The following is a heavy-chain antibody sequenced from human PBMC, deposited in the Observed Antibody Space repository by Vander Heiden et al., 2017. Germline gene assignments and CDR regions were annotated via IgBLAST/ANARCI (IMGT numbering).Heavy chain of an antibody. CDR1: GGSVSSGSYY. V-gene: IGHV4-61*01. D-gene: IGHD2-2*01. CDR3: ARVLGYCSSTSCSYHDAFDI. J-gene: IGHJ3*02. Sequence: QVQLQESGPGLVKPSETLSLTCTVSGGSVSSGSYYWCWIRQPPGKGLEWIGYIYYSGSTNYNPSLKSRVTISVDTSKNQFSLKLSSVTAADTAVYYCARVLGYCSSTSCSYHDAFDIWGQGTMVTVSS. CDR2: IYYSGST.